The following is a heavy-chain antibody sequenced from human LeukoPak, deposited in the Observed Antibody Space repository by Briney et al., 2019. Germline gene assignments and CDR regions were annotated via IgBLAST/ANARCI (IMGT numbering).Heavy chain of an antibody. CDR1: GYSFTNYW. CDR2: TYPDDSNT. V-gene: IGHV5-51*01. Sequence: GESLKISCKTSGYSFTNYWIGWVRQMPGKGLEWMGITYPDDSNTIYSPSFQGQVTISADKSITTAHLQWSSLKASDTAMYYCVRGYYYVSGTSFHNWFDPWGQGTLVTVSS. J-gene: IGHJ5*02. D-gene: IGHD3-10*01. CDR3: VRGYYYVSGTSFHNWFDP.